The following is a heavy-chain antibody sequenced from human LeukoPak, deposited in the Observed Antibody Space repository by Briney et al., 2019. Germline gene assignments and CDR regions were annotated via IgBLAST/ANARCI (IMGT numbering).Heavy chain of an antibody. V-gene: IGHV3-64D*06. J-gene: IGHJ4*02. Sequence: PGGSLRLSCSASGFTFSSYAMHWVRQAPGKGLECVSAISGNGGSTYYADSVKGRFTISRDNSMQMSSLRTEDTSVYYCVKGGGSSGWYSYDYWGQGTLVTVSS. CDR1: GFTFSSYA. CDR3: VKGGGSSGWYSYDY. D-gene: IGHD6-19*01. CDR2: ISGNGGST.